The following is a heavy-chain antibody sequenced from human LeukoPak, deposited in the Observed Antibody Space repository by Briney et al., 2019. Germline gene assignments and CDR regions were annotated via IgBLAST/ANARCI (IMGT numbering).Heavy chain of an antibody. Sequence: ASVKVSCKASGFTFTAYYLHWVRQAPGQGLEWMGWISAYNGNTNYAQKLQGRVTMTTDTSTSTAYMELRSLRSDDTAVYYCASISWFGDDWFDPWGQGTLVTVSS. D-gene: IGHD3-10*01. J-gene: IGHJ5*02. CDR1: GFTFTAYY. CDR3: ASISWFGDDWFDP. CDR2: ISAYNGNT. V-gene: IGHV1-18*04.